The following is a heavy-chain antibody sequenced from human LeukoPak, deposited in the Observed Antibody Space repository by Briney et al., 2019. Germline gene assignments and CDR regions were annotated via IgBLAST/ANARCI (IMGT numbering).Heavy chain of an antibody. D-gene: IGHD3-22*01. CDR1: GFTFSSYW. V-gene: IGHV3-7*01. Sequence: GGSLRLSCAASGFTFSSYWMSWVRQAPGKGLEWVANIKQDGSNKYYADSVKGRFTISRDNSKNTLYLQMNSLRAEDTAVYYCARGKLLLFDYWGQGTLVTVSS. CDR3: ARGKLLLFDY. J-gene: IGHJ4*02. CDR2: IKQDGSNK.